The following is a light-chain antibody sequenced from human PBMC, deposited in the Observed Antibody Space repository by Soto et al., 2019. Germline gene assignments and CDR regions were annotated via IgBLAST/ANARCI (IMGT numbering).Light chain of an antibody. Sequence: DIQMTQSPSTLSASVGDRVTITCRASQSISSWLAWYQQKPGKAPKLLIYGASSLQSGVPSRFSGSGSGTDFTLTISSLQPEDYATYYCQQSYSTPPLTFGGGTKVDI. J-gene: IGKJ4*01. V-gene: IGKV1-39*01. CDR2: GAS. CDR1: QSISSW. CDR3: QQSYSTPPLT.